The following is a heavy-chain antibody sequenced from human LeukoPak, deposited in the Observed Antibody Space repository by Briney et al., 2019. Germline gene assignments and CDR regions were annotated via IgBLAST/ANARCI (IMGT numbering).Heavy chain of an antibody. CDR3: ARGNMVLGAFDY. Sequence: SETLSLTCAVYGGSFSGYYWSWIRQPPGKGLEWIGEINHSGSTNYNPSLKSRVTISVDTSKNQFSLKLSSVTAADTAVYYCARGNMVLGAFDYWGQGTLVTVSS. V-gene: IGHV4-34*01. D-gene: IGHD3-10*01. CDR2: INHSGST. J-gene: IGHJ4*02. CDR1: GGSFSGYY.